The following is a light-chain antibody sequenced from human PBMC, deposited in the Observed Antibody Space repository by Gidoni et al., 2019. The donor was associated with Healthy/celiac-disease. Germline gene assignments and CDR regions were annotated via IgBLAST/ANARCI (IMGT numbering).Light chain of an antibody. Sequence: DIQMTQSPSSLSASVGDRVTITCRASQSISSYLNWYQQKPGKAPKLLIYAASSLQSGVPSRFNGSGSGTDFTLTISSLQPEDFATYYCQQSYSTPRTFGQXTKVEIK. V-gene: IGKV1-39*01. J-gene: IGKJ1*01. CDR1: QSISSY. CDR3: QQSYSTPRT. CDR2: AAS.